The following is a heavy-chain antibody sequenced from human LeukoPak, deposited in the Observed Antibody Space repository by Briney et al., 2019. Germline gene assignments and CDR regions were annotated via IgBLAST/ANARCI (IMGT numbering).Heavy chain of an antibody. CDR1: GYSFTSYW. V-gene: IGHV5-51*01. CDR2: IYPGDSDT. Sequence: GESLKISCKASGYSFTSYWIGCVRQMPGKGLEWMVIIYPGDSDTSYSPAFQGNVSISADKSISTAYLQWSSLKASDTATYYCARCHSTGYSSGCQFDYWGQGTLVTVSS. D-gene: IGHD6-19*01. CDR3: ARCHSTGYSSGCQFDY. J-gene: IGHJ4*02.